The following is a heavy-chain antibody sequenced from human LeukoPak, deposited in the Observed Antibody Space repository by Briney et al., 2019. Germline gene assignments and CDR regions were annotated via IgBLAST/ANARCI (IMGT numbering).Heavy chain of an antibody. CDR2: IYYSGST. CDR3: ARLKCISTTCPSRYVMDV. D-gene: IGHD2-2*01. Sequence: SETLSLTCSVSGGSISSYYWSWIRQPPGKGLEYIGYIYYSGSTNYDPSLKSRVTISVDTSKDQFSLNLTSVTAADTAVYYCARLKCISTTCPSRYVMDVWGQGTTVTVSS. J-gene: IGHJ6*02. CDR1: GGSISSYY. V-gene: IGHV4-59*01.